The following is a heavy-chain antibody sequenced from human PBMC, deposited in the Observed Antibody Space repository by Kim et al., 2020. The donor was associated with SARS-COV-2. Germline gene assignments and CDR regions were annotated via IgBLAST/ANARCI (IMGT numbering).Heavy chain of an antibody. V-gene: IGHV3-30*04. CDR3: ARGDRDYYGSGTVDY. CDR1: GFTFSSYA. D-gene: IGHD3-10*01. CDR2: ISYDGSNK. Sequence: GGSLRLSCAASGFTFSSYAMHWVRQAPGKGLEWVAVISYDGSNKYYADSVKGRFTISRDNSKNTLYLQMNSLRAEDTAVYYCARGDRDYYGSGTVDYWG. J-gene: IGHJ4*01.